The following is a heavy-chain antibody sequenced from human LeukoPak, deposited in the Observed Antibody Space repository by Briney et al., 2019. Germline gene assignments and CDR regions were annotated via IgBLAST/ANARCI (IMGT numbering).Heavy chain of an antibody. Sequence: SVKVSCKASGGTFSSYAISWVRQAPGHGLEWMGGIIPIFGTANYAQKFQGRVTITADESTSTAYMELSSLRSEDTAVYYCARDVHYGDYSSGYWGQGTLVTVSS. D-gene: IGHD4-17*01. J-gene: IGHJ4*02. V-gene: IGHV1-69*13. CDR2: IIPIFGTA. CDR1: GGTFSSYA. CDR3: ARDVHYGDYSSGY.